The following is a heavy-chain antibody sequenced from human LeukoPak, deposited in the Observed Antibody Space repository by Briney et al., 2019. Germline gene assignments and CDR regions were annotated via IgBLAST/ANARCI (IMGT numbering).Heavy chain of an antibody. CDR3: ARDGVPAAMGRTGLYYYYMDV. CDR2: ISWNSGSI. D-gene: IGHD2-2*01. J-gene: IGHJ6*03. Sequence: PGGSLRLSRAASGFTFDDYAMHWVRHAPGKGLEWVSGISWNSGSIGYADSVKGRFTISRDNARNSLYLQMNSLRAEDTAVYYCARDGVPAAMGRTGLYYYYMDVWGKGTTVTVSS. V-gene: IGHV3-9*01. CDR1: GFTFDDYA.